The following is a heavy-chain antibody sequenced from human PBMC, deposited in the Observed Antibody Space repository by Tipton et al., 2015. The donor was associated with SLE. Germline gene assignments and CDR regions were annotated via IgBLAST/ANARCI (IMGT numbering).Heavy chain of an antibody. V-gene: IGHV4-34*01. J-gene: IGHJ5*02. CDR3: ASGSTGTWFAP. CDR1: VFTFSSYG. Sequence: LRLSCAASVFTFSSYGMHWVRQPPGKGLEWIGEITHSGSTNYNPSLKSRVTISVDTSKNQFSLNLSSVTAADTAVYYCASGSTGTWFAPWGQGTLVTVSS. CDR2: ITHSGST. D-gene: IGHD1-1*01.